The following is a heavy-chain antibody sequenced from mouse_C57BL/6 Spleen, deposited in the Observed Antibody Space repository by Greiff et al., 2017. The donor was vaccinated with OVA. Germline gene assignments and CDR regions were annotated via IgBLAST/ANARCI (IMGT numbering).Heavy chain of an antibody. D-gene: IGHD2-1*01. Sequence: QVQLQQPGAELVMPGASVKLSCKASGYTFTGYWMHWVKQRPGQGLEWIGEIDPSDSYTNYNQKFKGKSTLTVDKSSSTAYMQLSSLTSEDSAVYYCARGIYYGNYAMDYWGQGTSVTVSS. J-gene: IGHJ4*01. CDR1: GYTFTGYW. CDR2: IDPSDSYT. V-gene: IGHV1-69*01. CDR3: ARGIYYGNYAMDY.